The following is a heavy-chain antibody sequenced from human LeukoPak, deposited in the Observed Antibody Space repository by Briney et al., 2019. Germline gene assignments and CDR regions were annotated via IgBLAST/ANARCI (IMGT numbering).Heavy chain of an antibody. V-gene: IGHV3-7*04. J-gene: IGHJ3*02. Sequence: GGSLRLSCAAAGFNFSSYWMTWVRQAPGKGLEWVANIKQDGTEKYYVDSVKGRFTISRDNAKNTLYLQMNSLRAVDTAVYFCARPTTVTMVDAFNIWGLGTMVTVSS. CDR1: GFNFSSYW. D-gene: IGHD4-17*01. CDR3: ARPTTVTMVDAFNI. CDR2: IKQDGTEK.